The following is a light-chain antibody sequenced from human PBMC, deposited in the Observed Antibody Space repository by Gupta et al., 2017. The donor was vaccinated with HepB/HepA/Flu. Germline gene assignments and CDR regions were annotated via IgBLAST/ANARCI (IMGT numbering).Light chain of an antibody. CDR2: DAF. Sequence: EIVLTQSPATLSSSPGERAALSCRAIESVSTNLAWYQQTPGQAPRLLIYDAFYRATGVPARFSASGLGTDFTFTISSLEPEDFAVYYCQQRSGWPFTFGPGTKLDIK. CDR1: ESVSTN. J-gene: IGKJ3*01. CDR3: QQRSGWPFT. V-gene: IGKV3-11*01.